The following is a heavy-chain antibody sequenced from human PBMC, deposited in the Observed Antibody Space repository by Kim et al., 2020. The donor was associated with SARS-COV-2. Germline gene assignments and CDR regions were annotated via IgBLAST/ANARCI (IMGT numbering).Heavy chain of an antibody. CDR3: AKDRPPLSSGCYDY. V-gene: IGHV3-23*01. J-gene: IGHJ4*02. D-gene: IGHD6-19*01. Sequence: AGSVKGRLTISRDNSKNTLYLQMNSLRAEDTAVYYCAKDRPPLSSGCYDYWGQGTLVTVSS.